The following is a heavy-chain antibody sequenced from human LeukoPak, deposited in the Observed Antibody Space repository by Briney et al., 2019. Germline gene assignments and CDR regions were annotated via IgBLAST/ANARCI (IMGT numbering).Heavy chain of an antibody. CDR2: ISHSGNT. CDR3: ARSTFTNLGAAFDV. D-gene: IGHD2-8*01. Sequence: SETLSPTCDVSGDSITNTNWWNWVRQSPGKGLKWIGEISHSGNTNYNPSLKSRVTISLDRSKKQFSLKLSSVTAADTAVYYCARSTFTNLGAAFDVWGQGTMVAVSS. CDR1: GDSITNTNW. V-gene: IGHV4-4*02. J-gene: IGHJ3*01.